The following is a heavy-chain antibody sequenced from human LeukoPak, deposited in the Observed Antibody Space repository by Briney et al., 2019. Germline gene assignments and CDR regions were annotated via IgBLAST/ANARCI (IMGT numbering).Heavy chain of an antibody. CDR1: GFTFGDYA. J-gene: IGHJ4*02. CDR3: TREGGGGGYMTPYYFDY. CDR2: IRSKAYGGTT. Sequence: GGSLRLSCTASGFTFGDYAMSWFRQAPGKGLEWVGFIRSKAYGGTTEYAASVKGRFTISRDASKSIAYLQMNSLKTEDTAVYYCTREGGGGGYMTPYYFDYWGQGTLVTASS. D-gene: IGHD5-24*01. V-gene: IGHV3-49*03.